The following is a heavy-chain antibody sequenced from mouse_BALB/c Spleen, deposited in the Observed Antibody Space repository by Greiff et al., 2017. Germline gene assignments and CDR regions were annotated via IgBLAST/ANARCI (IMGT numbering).Heavy chain of an antibody. D-gene: IGHD3-3*01. Sequence: EVKVVESGGGLVQPKGSLKLSCAASGFTFNTYAMNWVRQAPGKGLEWVARIRSKSNNYATYYADSVKDRFTISRDDSQSMLYLQMNNLKTEDTAMYYCVRQKGAGIADYWGQGTTLTVSS. J-gene: IGHJ2*01. V-gene: IGHV10-1*02. CDR2: IRSKSNNYAT. CDR3: VRQKGAGIADY. CDR1: GFTFNTYA.